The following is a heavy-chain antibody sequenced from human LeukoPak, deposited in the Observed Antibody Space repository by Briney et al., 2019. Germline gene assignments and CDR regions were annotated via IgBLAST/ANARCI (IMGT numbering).Heavy chain of an antibody. Sequence: ASVKVSCKASGFTFTSSAMQWVRQARGQRLEWMGWIGAYNGNTNYAQKLQGRVTMTTDTSTSTAYMELRSLRSDDTAVYYCARAGYSYGFYYYYYMDVWGKGTTVTVSS. CDR3: ARAGYSYGFYYYYYMDV. J-gene: IGHJ6*03. V-gene: IGHV1-18*01. CDR1: GFTFTSSA. D-gene: IGHD5-18*01. CDR2: IGAYNGNT.